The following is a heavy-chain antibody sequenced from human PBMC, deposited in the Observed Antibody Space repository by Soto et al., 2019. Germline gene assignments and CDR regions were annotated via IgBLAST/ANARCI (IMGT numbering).Heavy chain of an antibody. D-gene: IGHD2-2*01. CDR2: TYYTSKWYH. J-gene: IGHJ4*02. V-gene: IGHV6-1*01. Sequence: QVQLQQSGPGLVKPSQTLSLTCVISGDSVSSNSGAWSWIRQSPSRGLEWLGRTYYTSKWYHEYAPSVKSRIPTSPDTSKNQFSLQLNSVTPEDTAVYYCARISDTSTPLWGQGTLVTVSS. CDR1: GDSVSSNSGA. CDR3: ARISDTSTPL.